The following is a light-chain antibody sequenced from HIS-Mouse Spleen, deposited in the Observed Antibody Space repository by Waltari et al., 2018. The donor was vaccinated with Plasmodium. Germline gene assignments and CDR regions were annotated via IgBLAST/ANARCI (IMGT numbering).Light chain of an antibody. CDR1: ALPKKY. J-gene: IGLJ3*02. CDR2: EDS. Sequence: SYELTQPPSVSVSPGQTARITCSGAALPKKYAYWYQQKSGQAPVLVIYEDSKRPSGIPWRFSGSSSGTMATLTISGAQVEDEADYDCYATDSSGNHRVFGGGTKLTVL. V-gene: IGLV3-10*01. CDR3: YATDSSGNHRV.